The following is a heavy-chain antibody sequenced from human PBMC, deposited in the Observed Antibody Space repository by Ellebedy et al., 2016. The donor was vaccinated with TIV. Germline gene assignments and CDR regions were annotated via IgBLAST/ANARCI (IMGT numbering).Heavy chain of an antibody. CDR2: IDASDGST. Sequence: AASVKVSCKASGYSFINYYIQWVRQAPGHGLEWVGIIDASDGSTSYTQRFQDRITLTRDTSTTTVYMSLSSLRFDDTAMYYCALASFDYWGQGTQVTVSS. J-gene: IGHJ4*02. V-gene: IGHV1-46*01. CDR3: ALASFDY. D-gene: IGHD1-1*01. CDR1: GYSFINYY.